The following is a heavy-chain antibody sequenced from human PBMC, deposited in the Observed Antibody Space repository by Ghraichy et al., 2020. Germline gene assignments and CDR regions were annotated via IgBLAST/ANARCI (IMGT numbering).Heavy chain of an antibody. CDR3: ARAMGSGSKSQTPRY. Sequence: GGSLRLSCAASGFTFSSYGMHWVRQAPGKGLEWVAVIWYDGSNKYYADSVKGRFTISRDNSKNTLYLQMNSLRAEDTAVYYCARAMGSGSKSQTPRYWGQGTLVTVSS. CDR1: GFTFSSYG. CDR2: IWYDGSNK. V-gene: IGHV3-33*01. J-gene: IGHJ4*02. D-gene: IGHD3-10*01.